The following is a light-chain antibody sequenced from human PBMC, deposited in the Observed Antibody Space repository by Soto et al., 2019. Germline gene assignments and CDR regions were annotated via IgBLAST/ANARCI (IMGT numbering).Light chain of an antibody. Sequence: QAALTQPASVSGSPGQSSPSFCTGTSRDVGAYKFVSWYRHHPGRAPQVMIYEVTNRPSGVSSRFSGSKSGNTASLTISGLQPEDEGDYYCSSYSSTSTPWVFGGGTKVTVL. CDR1: SRDVGAYKF. V-gene: IGLV2-14*01. CDR3: SSYSSTSTPWV. CDR2: EVT. J-gene: IGLJ3*02.